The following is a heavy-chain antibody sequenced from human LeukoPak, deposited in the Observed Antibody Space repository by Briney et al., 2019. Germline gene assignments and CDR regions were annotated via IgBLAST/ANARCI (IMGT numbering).Heavy chain of an antibody. D-gene: IGHD3-22*01. V-gene: IGHV4-59*01. CDR3: ARENPSGYYNRPIDY. CDR2: IYYSGSI. J-gene: IGHJ4*02. CDR1: GASISSYY. Sequence: SETLSLTCAVSGASISSYYWSWIRQPPGKGLEWIGDIYYSGSIKYNPPLKSRVTMSVDTSKNQFSLKLSSVTAADTAIYYCARENPSGYYNRPIDYWGQGTLVTVSS.